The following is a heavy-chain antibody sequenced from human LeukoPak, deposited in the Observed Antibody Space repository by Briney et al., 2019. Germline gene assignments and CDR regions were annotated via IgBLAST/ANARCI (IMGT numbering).Heavy chain of an antibody. Sequence: SETLSLTCTVSGGSISTYYWSWMRQPPGRGLEWIGYIYYSGSTNHNPSLQSRVTISVDRSKNQFSLRLSSVTAADTAVYYCARHPGIAVAGDAFDFWGPGKVVTVSS. CDR2: IYYSGST. CDR1: GGSISTYY. CDR3: ARHPGIAVAGDAFDF. D-gene: IGHD6-19*01. V-gene: IGHV4-59*08. J-gene: IGHJ3*01.